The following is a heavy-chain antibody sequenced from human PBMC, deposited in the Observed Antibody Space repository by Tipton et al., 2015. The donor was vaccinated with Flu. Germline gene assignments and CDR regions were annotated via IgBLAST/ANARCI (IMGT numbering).Heavy chain of an antibody. CDR3: ARDDSGFNDY. V-gene: IGHV4-39*07. CDR1: GGSVSSDDFY. Sequence: TLSLTCTVSGGSVSSDDFYWGWVRQPPGKGPEWIGSMLYGGSTYYNPSLESRVTISLDTSKNQFSLKLSSVTAADTAVYYCARDDSGFNDYWGPGTLVTVSS. CDR2: MLYGGST. J-gene: IGHJ4*02. D-gene: IGHD3-22*01.